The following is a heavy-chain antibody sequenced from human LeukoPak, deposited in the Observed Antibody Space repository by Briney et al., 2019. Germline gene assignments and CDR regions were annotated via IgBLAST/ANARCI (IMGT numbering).Heavy chain of an antibody. J-gene: IGHJ4*02. D-gene: IGHD3-3*01. Sequence: SETLSLTCGVSADSISSNKWWSWLRQPPGKGLEWIGEIHHSESTNYNPSLKSRVTISVDTSKNQFSLKLSSVTAADTAVYYCARVRGYDFWSGYYLSFDYWGQGTLVTVSS. V-gene: IGHV4-4*02. CDR1: ADSISSNKW. CDR3: ARVRGYDFWSGYYLSFDY. CDR2: IHHSEST.